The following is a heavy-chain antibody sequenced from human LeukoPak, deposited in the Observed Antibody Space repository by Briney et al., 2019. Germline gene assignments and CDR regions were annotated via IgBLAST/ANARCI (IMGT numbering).Heavy chain of an antibody. J-gene: IGHJ4*02. V-gene: IGHV3-9*01. Sequence: DRSLRLSCAASGFTFDDYAMHWVRQAPGKGLEWVSGISWNSGSIGYADSVKGRFTISRDNAKNSLYLQMNSLRAEDTALYYCAKDTTDYYGSGVDYWGQGTLVTVSS. D-gene: IGHD3-10*01. CDR2: ISWNSGSI. CDR1: GFTFDDYA. CDR3: AKDTTDYYGSGVDY.